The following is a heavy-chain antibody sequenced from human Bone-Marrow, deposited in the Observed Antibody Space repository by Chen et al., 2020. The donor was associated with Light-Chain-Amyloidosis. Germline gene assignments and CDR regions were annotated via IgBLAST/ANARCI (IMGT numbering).Heavy chain of an antibody. D-gene: IGHD3-16*01. V-gene: IGHV3-53*04. Sequence: EVQLVESGGGLVQPGGSLRLSCAASGFIVSNNYMNWVREAPGKGLEWVSLFNGGGSTYWRNSGKTRLPTPKNNPKNTLYLQGNGLGAEATAVYKGVRGGDWGQGTLVTVSS. CDR1: GFIVSNNY. CDR2: FNGGGST. J-gene: IGHJ4*02. CDR3: VRGGD.